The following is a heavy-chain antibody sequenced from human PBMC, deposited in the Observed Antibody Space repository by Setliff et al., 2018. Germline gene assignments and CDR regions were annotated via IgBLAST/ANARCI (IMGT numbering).Heavy chain of an antibody. J-gene: IGHJ6*03. CDR2: ISGYNGNT. CDR1: GYTFTTYG. V-gene: IGHV1-18*01. Sequence: GASVKVSCKASGYTFTTYGVAWVRQAPGQGLEWLGWISGYNGNTNYAQRFQGRVTTTIDTSTNTAYMELRSLRSDDTAVYYCARGYCSGGSCYSGYYYYMDVWGKGTTVTVSS. CDR3: ARGYCSGGSCYSGYYYYMDV. D-gene: IGHD2-15*01.